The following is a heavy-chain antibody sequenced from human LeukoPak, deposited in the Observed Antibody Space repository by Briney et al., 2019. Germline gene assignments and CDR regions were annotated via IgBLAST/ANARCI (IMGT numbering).Heavy chain of an antibody. J-gene: IGHJ6*03. CDR2: ISSSSSYI. CDR3: ARDNRATVVYYYMDV. V-gene: IGHV3-21*04. D-gene: IGHD4-23*01. Sequence: GGSLRLSCAASGFTFSSYSMNWVRQAPGKGLEWVSSISSSSSYIYYADSVKGRFTISRDNAKNSLYLQMNSLRAEDTAVYYCARDNRATVVYYYMDVWGKGTTVTISS. CDR1: GFTFSSYS.